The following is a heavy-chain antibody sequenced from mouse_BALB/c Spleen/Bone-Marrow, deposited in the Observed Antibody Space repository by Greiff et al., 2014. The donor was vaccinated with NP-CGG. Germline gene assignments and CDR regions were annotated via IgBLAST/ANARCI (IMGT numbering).Heavy chain of an antibody. CDR1: GYAFTNYL. V-gene: IGHV1-54*01. D-gene: IGHD2-4*01. CDR2: INSGSGGT. J-gene: IGHJ4*01. Sequence: QVQLQQSGAELVRPGTSVKVSCKGSGYAFTNYLISWVKQRPGQGLEWIGVINSGSGGTKYNEKFKGKATLTADKSSSTAYMQLSSLTSDDSAVYFCARAITDAMDYWGQGTSVTVSS. CDR3: ARAITDAMDY.